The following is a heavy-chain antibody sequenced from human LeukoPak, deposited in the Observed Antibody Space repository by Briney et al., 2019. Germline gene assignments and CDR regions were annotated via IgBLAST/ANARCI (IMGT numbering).Heavy chain of an antibody. CDR3: ARQCVNSSGSYLGGYYMDV. Sequence: PSETLSLTCTVSGGSISSSSYYWGWIRQPPGKGLEWIGSIYYSGSTYYNPSLKSRVTISVDTSKNQFSLKLSSVTAADTAVYYCARQCVNSSGSYLGGYYMDVWGKGTTVTVSS. J-gene: IGHJ6*03. D-gene: IGHD6-19*01. V-gene: IGHV4-39*01. CDR2: IYYSGST. CDR1: GGSISSSSYY.